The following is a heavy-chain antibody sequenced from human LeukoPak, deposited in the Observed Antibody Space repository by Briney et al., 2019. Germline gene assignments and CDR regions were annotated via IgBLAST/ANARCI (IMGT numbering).Heavy chain of an antibody. D-gene: IGHD1-26*01. J-gene: IGHJ6*02. CDR3: AKDVRVGGGGMDV. CDR2: ISDSGGNT. Sequence: GGSLRLSCAASGFTFSTYAMTWVRQARGKGLEWVSLISDSGGNTYYADSVKGRFTISRDNSKNTLSLQMNSLRAEDTAVYYCAKDVRVGGGGMDVWGQGTPVTVSS. V-gene: IGHV3-23*01. CDR1: GFTFSTYA.